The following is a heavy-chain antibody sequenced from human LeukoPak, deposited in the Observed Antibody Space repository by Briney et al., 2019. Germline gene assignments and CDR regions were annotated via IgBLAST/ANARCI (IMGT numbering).Heavy chain of an antibody. Sequence: GGSLRLSCAASGFTFSSYAMSWVHQAPGKGLEWVSAISGSGGSTNYADSVKGRFTTSRDNPKNTLYLQMNNLRADDTAVYFCAKRGVVIRVILVGFHKEAYYFDSWGQGALVTVSS. CDR2: ISGSGGST. D-gene: IGHD3-22*01. J-gene: IGHJ4*02. CDR1: GFTFSSYA. CDR3: AKRGVVIRVILVGFHKEAYYFDS. V-gene: IGHV3-23*01.